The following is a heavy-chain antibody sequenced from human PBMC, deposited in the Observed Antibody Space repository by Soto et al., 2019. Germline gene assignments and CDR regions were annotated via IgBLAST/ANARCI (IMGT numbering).Heavy chain of an antibody. D-gene: IGHD6-19*01. CDR3: TRTYTSGWGPL. Sequence: EVQLVESGGGLVQPGGSLRLSCAASGFIFSDHYMDWVRQAPGKGLEWVGRIRNKANSYTTEYAPSVNGRFIISRDDSKNSLYLQMNSLKTEDTAVYYCTRTYTSGWGPLWGQGTMVTVSS. V-gene: IGHV3-72*01. CDR1: GFIFSDHY. CDR2: IRNKANSYTT. J-gene: IGHJ3*01.